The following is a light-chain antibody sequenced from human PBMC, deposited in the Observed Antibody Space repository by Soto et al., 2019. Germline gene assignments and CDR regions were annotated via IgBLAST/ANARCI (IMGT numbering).Light chain of an antibody. CDR2: TNS. CDR3: AAWDDSLNGVV. CDR1: SSNIGSNP. V-gene: IGLV1-44*01. Sequence: QSVLTQPPSASGTPGQRVTISCSGSSSNIGSNPVTWYQQLPGTAPKLLIYTNSQRPSGVPDRFSASKSGTSASLAISGLQSEDEADYYCAAWDDSLNGVVFGGGTQLTVL. J-gene: IGLJ7*01.